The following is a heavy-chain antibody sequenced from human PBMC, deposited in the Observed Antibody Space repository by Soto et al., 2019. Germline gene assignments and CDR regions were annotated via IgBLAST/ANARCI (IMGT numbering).Heavy chain of an antibody. D-gene: IGHD6-19*01. CDR2: ISAYNGNT. V-gene: IGHV1-18*04. CDR3: ATHSSGWYSLYYYYYGMDV. CDR1: GYTFTSYG. Sequence: ASVKVSCKASGYTFTSYGISWVRQAPGQGLEWMGWISAYNGNTNYAQKLQGRVTMTTDTSTSTAYMELRSLRSDDTAVYYCATHSSGWYSLYYYYYGMDVWGQGTTVTVSS. J-gene: IGHJ6*02.